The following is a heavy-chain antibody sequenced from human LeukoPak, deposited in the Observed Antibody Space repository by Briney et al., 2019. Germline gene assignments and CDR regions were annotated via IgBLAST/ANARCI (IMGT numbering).Heavy chain of an antibody. CDR2: INHSGST. CDR1: GGSFSGYY. V-gene: IGHV4-34*01. CDR3: ARHLKDSSAWYSHRYYYYIDV. J-gene: IGHJ6*03. D-gene: IGHD6-19*01. Sequence: SETLSLTCAVYGGSFSGYYWSWIRQPPGKGLEWIGEINHSGSTNYNPSLKSRVTISVDTSKNQFSLKLSSVTAADTAVYYCARHLKDSSAWYSHRYYYYIDVWGKGTTVIISS.